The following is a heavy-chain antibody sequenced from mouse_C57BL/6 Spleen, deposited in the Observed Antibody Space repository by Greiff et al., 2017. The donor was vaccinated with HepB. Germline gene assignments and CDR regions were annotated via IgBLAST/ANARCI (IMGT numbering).Heavy chain of an antibody. CDR1: GYSITSGYD. V-gene: IGHV3-1*01. D-gene: IGHD2-4*01. CDR3: ARAEYDYVWYFDV. J-gene: IGHJ1*03. Sequence: EVQLQQSGPGMVKPSQSLSLTCTVTGYSITSGYDWHWIRHFPGNKLEWMGYISYSGSTNYNPSLKSRISITHDTSKNHFFLKLNSVTTEDTATYYWARAEYDYVWYFDVWGTGTTVTVSS. CDR2: ISYSGST.